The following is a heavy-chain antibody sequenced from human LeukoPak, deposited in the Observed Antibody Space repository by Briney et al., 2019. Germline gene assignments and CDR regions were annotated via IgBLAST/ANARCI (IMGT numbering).Heavy chain of an antibody. CDR1: GFTFSSYG. Sequence: GGSLRLSCAASGFTFSSYGMHWVRQAPGKGLEWVAFIRYDGSNKYYADSVKGRFTISRDNSKNTLYLQMNSLRAEDTAVYYCAKVMITMVRGALDYWGQGTLVTVSS. J-gene: IGHJ4*02. D-gene: IGHD3-10*01. CDR3: AKVMITMVRGALDY. V-gene: IGHV3-30*02. CDR2: IRYDGSNK.